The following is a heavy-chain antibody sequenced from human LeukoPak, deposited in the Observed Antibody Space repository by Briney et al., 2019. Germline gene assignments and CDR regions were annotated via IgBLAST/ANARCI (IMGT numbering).Heavy chain of an antibody. CDR3: ARVAEAAAFDS. J-gene: IGHJ4*02. Sequence: GGSLRLSCAASGFTFSTYSMNWVRQAPGEGLERVSSISRNSRYIYYADSMRGRFTISRDNAKNSLYLQMNSLKPEDTAVYYRARVAEAAAFDSWGQGTLVTVSS. CDR1: GFTFSTYS. V-gene: IGHV3-21*06. CDR2: ISRNSRYI. D-gene: IGHD6-13*01.